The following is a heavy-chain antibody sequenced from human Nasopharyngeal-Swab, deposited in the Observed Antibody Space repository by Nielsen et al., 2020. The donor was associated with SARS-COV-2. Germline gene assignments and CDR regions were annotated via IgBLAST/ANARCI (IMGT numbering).Heavy chain of an antibody. D-gene: IGHD3-16*02. CDR1: GFSLSASGVG. J-gene: IGHJ4*02. CDR2: IYWDDDK. V-gene: IGHV2-5*02. Sequence: SGPTLVKPTHTLTLTCTFSGFSLSASGVGVGWIRQPPGKSLEWLALIYWDDDKRYSPALKSRLTITKDTYKDQVVLTMTNMDPVDTATYYCAHSTHDYVWGSYRFDYWGQGTLVTVSS. CDR3: AHSTHDYVWGSYRFDY.